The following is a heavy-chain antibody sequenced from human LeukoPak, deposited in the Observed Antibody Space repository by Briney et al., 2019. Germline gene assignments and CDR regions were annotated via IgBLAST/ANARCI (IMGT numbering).Heavy chain of an antibody. CDR1: GGSISSYY. Sequence: PSETLSLTCTVSGGSISSYYWSWIRQPPGKGLEWIGYIYYSGSTNYNPSLKSRVTISVDTSKNQFSLKLSSVTAADTAVYYCARVHYDISTGNVASFDYWGQGTLVTVSS. D-gene: IGHD3-9*01. V-gene: IGHV4-59*01. CDR3: ARVHYDISTGNVASFDY. CDR2: IYYSGST. J-gene: IGHJ4*02.